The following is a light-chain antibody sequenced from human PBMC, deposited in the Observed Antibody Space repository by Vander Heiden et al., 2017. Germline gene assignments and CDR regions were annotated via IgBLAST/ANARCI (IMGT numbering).Light chain of an antibody. CDR2: DVS. V-gene: IGLV2-14*01. CDR1: SSDIGGYNY. J-gene: IGLJ3*02. Sequence: QSALTQPASVPGSPGQSIPISCSGTSSDIGGYNYVSWYQQHPGKAHKLMIYDVSNRPSGVSNRFSGSKSGNTASLTISGLQAEDEADYYCSSYTSSSTWVFGGGTKLTVL. CDR3: SSYTSSSTWV.